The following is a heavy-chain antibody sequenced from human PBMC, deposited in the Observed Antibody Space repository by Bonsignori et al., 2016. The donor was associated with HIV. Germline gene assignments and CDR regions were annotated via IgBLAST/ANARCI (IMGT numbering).Heavy chain of an antibody. CDR3: AKLLRHIVVAGAFDI. D-gene: IGHD2-15*01. CDR1: GFTFDDYA. J-gene: IGHJ3*02. Sequence: SLKISCAASGFTFDDYAMHWVRQPPGKGLEWVSGISWQSGSVAYADSVKGRFTISRDNAKNSLYLQMNNVRPEDTAVYYCAKLLRHIVVAGAFDIWGQGTMVTVSS. CDR2: ISWQSGSV. V-gene: IGHV3-9*01.